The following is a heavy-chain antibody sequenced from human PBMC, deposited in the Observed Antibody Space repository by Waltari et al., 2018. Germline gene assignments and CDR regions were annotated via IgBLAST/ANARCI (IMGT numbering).Heavy chain of an antibody. J-gene: IGHJ4*02. CDR1: GFTFSSYS. CDR2: ISSSSTYI. V-gene: IGHV3-21*01. D-gene: IGHD3-22*01. CDR3: ARDMYYYSTIGYSVWYFDY. Sequence: EVQLVESGGGLVKPGGSLRLSCAASGFTFSSYSMTCVRQAPGKGLEWVSSISSSSTYIYYADSVKGRLTISRDNAKNSLYLQINSLRAEDTAVYYCARDMYYYSTIGYSVWYFDYWGQGTLVTVSS.